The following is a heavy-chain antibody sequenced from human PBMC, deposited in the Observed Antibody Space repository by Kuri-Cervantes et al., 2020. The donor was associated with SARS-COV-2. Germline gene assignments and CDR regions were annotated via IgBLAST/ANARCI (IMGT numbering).Heavy chain of an antibody. Sequence: SGPTLVKPTQTLTLTCTFSGFSLSTSGMRVSWIRQPPGKALEWLARIDWDDDRFYSTSLKTRLTISKDTSKNQVVLTMTNMDPVDTATYYCAHTQLLWFGELLGYFDYWGQGTLVTVSS. CDR1: GFSLSTSGMR. CDR2: IDWDDDR. J-gene: IGHJ4*02. D-gene: IGHD3-10*01. V-gene: IGHV2-70*04. CDR3: AHTQLLWFGELLGYFDY.